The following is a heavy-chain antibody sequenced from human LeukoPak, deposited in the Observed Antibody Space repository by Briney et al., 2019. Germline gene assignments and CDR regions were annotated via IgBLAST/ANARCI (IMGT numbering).Heavy chain of an antibody. CDR3: AKDGLDLVATPFDY. Sequence: GGSLRLSCAASGSTFSSYAMSWVRQAPGKGLEWVSAISGSGGSTYYADSVKGRVTISRDNSKNTLHLQTNSMRDEDTAVCYCAKDGLDLVATPFDYWGQGTLVTVSS. D-gene: IGHD5-12*01. CDR2: ISGSGGST. CDR1: GSTFSSYA. V-gene: IGHV3-23*01. J-gene: IGHJ4*02.